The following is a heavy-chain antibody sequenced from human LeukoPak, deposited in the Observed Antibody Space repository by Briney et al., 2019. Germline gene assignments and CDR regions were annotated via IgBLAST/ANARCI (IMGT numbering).Heavy chain of an antibody. J-gene: IGHJ4*02. D-gene: IGHD2-15*01. Sequence: ASVKVSCKASGYTFTGYYMHWVRQAPGQGLEWMGWINPNSGGTNYAQKFQGRVTMTTDTSTSTAYMELRSLRSDDTAVYYCASGWLGYCSGGSCPFDYWGQGTLVTVSS. CDR1: GYTFTGYY. CDR2: INPNSGGT. V-gene: IGHV1-2*02. CDR3: ASGWLGYCSGGSCPFDY.